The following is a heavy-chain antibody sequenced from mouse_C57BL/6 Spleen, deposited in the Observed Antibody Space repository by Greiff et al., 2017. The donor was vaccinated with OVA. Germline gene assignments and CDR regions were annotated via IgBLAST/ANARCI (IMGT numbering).Heavy chain of an antibody. D-gene: IGHD6-1*01. V-gene: IGHV5-16*01. J-gene: IGHJ4*01. CDR3: ARGGPLSRYAMDY. CDR1: GFTFSDYY. CDR2: INYVGSST. Sequence: EVQLQESEGGLVQPGSSMKLSCTASGFTFSDYYMAWVRQVPEKGLEWVANINYVGSSTYYLASLKSRFIISRDNAKNILYLQMGSLNSEDTATYYCARGGPLSRYAMDYWGQGTSVTVSS.